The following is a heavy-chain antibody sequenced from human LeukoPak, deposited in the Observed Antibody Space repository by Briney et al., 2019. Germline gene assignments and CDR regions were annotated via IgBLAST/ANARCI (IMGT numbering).Heavy chain of an antibody. CDR1: GGSMSSSNW. Sequence: PSGTLSLTCDVSGGSMSSSNWWSWVRQPPGKGLEWIGDIYHSGSTNYNPSLKSRVTISVDKSKNQFSLKLSSVTAADTAVYYCARRERYCSSTSCYAKDAFDIWGQGTMVTVSS. D-gene: IGHD2-2*01. CDR2: IYHSGST. CDR3: ARRERYCSSTSCYAKDAFDI. J-gene: IGHJ3*02. V-gene: IGHV4-4*02.